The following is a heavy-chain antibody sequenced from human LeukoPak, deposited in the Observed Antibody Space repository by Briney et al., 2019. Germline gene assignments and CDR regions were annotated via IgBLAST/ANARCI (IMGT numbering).Heavy chain of an antibody. CDR2: ISSSGSTI. J-gene: IGHJ4*02. CDR1: GFTFSDYY. CDR3: ARDFGPCSSTSCYLWYFDY. V-gene: IGHV3-11*04. D-gene: IGHD2-2*01. Sequence: GGSLRLSCAASGFTFSDYYMSWIRQAPGKGLEWVSYISSSGSTIYYADSVKGRFTTSRDNAKNSLYLQMNSLRAEDTAVYSCARDFGPCSSTSCYLWYFDYWGQGTLVTVSS.